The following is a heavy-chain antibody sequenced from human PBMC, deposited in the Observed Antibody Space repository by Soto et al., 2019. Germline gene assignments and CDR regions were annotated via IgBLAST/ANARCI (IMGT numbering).Heavy chain of an antibody. Sequence: QVRLVESGGGVVQPGRSLRLSCAASGFTFSNYAMHWVRQAPGKGLEWVAVMSFDETKTYHAASVEGRFTISRDNSQNTLDLQMNSLRAEDTALYYCARSHAPYYYDTTGFFFGLDVWGQGTTVVVSS. J-gene: IGHJ6*02. V-gene: IGHV3-30-3*01. D-gene: IGHD3-22*01. CDR3: ARSHAPYYYDTTGFFFGLDV. CDR1: GFTFSNYA. CDR2: MSFDETKT.